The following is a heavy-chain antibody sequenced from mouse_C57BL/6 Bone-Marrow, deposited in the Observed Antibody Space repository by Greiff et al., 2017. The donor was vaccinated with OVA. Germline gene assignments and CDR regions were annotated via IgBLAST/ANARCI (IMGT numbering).Heavy chain of an antibody. J-gene: IGHJ2*01. V-gene: IGHV1-82*01. CDR1: GYAFSSSW. CDR3: ARGALYYFDY. Sequence: QVQLQQSGPELVKPGASVKISCKASGYAFSSSWMNWVKQRPGKGLEWIGRIYPGDGDTNYNGKFKGKATLTADKSSSTAYMQLSSLTSEDSAVYFYARGALYYFDYWGQGTTLTVSS. CDR2: IYPGDGDT.